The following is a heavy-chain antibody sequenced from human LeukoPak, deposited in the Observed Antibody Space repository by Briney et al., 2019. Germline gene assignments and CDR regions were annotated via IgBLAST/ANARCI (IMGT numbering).Heavy chain of an antibody. V-gene: IGHV3-30-3*01. CDR3: ASLAGGWVRAFDI. D-gene: IGHD6-19*01. J-gene: IGHJ3*02. Sequence: GGSLRLSCAASGFTFSSYAMHWVRQAPGKGLEWVAVISYDGSNKYYADSVKGRFTISRDNSKNTLYLQMNSLRAEDTAVYYCASLAGGWVRAFDIWGQGTMVTVSS. CDR2: ISYDGSNK. CDR1: GFTFSSYA.